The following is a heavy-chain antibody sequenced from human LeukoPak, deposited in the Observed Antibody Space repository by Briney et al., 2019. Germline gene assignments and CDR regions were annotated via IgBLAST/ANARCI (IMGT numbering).Heavy chain of an antibody. CDR3: ASASHITMLRGANDY. D-gene: IGHD3-10*01. CDR2: ISAYNGNT. Sequence: GASVKVSCKASGYTFTSYGISWVRQAPGQGLEWMGWISAYNGNTNYAQKLQGRVTLTTDTSTSTAYMELSSLRSEDSAVYYCASASHITMLRGANDYWGQGTLVTVSS. CDR1: GYTFTSYG. V-gene: IGHV1-18*01. J-gene: IGHJ4*02.